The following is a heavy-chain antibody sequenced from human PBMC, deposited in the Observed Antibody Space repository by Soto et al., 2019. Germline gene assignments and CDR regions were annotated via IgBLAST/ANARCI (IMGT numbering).Heavy chain of an antibody. CDR2: INHSGST. CDR1: GVSFIGYY. D-gene: IGHD3-9*01. CDR3: ARGVVLRYFEWLDWFEN. Sequence: SETLSLTCAVYGVSFIGYYWSWILQPPWKGLEWIGEINHSGSTNYNPSLKSRVTISVDTSKNQFSLKLSSVTAADTAVYYCARGVVLRYFEWLDWFENWGKGKLVTVSS. J-gene: IGHJ5*02. V-gene: IGHV4-34*01.